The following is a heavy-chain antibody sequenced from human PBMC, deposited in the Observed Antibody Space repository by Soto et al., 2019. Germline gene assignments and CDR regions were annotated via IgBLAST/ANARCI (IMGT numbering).Heavy chain of an antibody. D-gene: IGHD5-18*01. CDR2: ISNDGSIK. CDR3: AKVVRADTMSSNFYYYSGMDV. V-gene: IGHV3-30*18. Sequence: GGVLRLSCAASGFSFSTYVMHWVRQAPGKGLEWMAVISNDGSIKYYADSVKGRFTISRDNSKDTLFLQMNSLRGEDTAVYYCAKVVRADTMSSNFYYYSGMDVWGQGTTVTVSS. J-gene: IGHJ6*02. CDR1: GFSFSTYV.